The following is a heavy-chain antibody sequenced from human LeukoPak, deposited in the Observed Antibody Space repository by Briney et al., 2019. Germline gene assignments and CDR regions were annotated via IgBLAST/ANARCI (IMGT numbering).Heavy chain of an antibody. J-gene: IGHJ4*02. CDR1: GFTFSSYA. Sequence: LTGGSLRLSCAASGFTFSSYAMSWVRQAPGKGLEWVSAISGSGGSTYYADPVKGRFTISRDNSKNTLYLQMNSLRAEDTAVYYCAKDQDYDSSGYFQNWGQGTLVTVSS. D-gene: IGHD3-22*01. CDR2: ISGSGGST. V-gene: IGHV3-23*01. CDR3: AKDQDYDSSGYFQN.